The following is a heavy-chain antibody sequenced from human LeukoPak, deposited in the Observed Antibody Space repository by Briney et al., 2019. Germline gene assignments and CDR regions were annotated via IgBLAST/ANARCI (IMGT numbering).Heavy chain of an antibody. CDR1: GFTFSSYW. D-gene: IGHD2-2*01. Sequence: GGSPRLSCAASGFTFSSYWMHGVRQVPGKGLVWVSRINSDGISTSYADSVKGRFTISRDNGKNTLYVQMNSLRPEDAAFYYCARAMPGTDAFDIWGQGTMVTVSS. J-gene: IGHJ3*02. V-gene: IGHV3-74*01. CDR3: ARAMPGTDAFDI. CDR2: INSDGIST.